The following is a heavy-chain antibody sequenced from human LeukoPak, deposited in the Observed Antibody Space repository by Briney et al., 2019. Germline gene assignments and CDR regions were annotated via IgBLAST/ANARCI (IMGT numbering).Heavy chain of an antibody. CDR1: GGSISSGDYY. Sequence: SETLSLTCTVSGGSISSGDYYWSWIRQPPGKGLEWIGYIYYRGSTYYNPFLKSRVTISVDTSKNQFSLKLSSVTAADTAVYYCARYRDGYNSFDYWGQGTLVTVSS. CDR2: IYYRGST. J-gene: IGHJ4*02. D-gene: IGHD5-24*01. V-gene: IGHV4-30-4*08. CDR3: ARYRDGYNSFDY.